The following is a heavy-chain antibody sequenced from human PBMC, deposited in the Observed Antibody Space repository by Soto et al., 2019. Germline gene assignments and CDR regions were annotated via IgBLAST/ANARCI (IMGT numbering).Heavy chain of an antibody. J-gene: IGHJ4*02. V-gene: IGHV4-34*01. Sequence: PSETLSLTCAVYGGSFSGYYWSWIRQPPGKGLEWIGEINHSGSTNYNPSLKSRVTISVDTSKNQFSLKLSSVTAADTAVYYCAGGHYDSSGYDFDYWGQGTLVTVSS. CDR2: INHSGST. CDR1: GGSFSGYY. CDR3: AGGHYDSSGYDFDY. D-gene: IGHD3-22*01.